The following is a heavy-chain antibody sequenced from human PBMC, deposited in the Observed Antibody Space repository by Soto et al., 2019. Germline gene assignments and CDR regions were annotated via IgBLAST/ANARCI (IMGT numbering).Heavy chain of an antibody. J-gene: IGHJ4*02. CDR3: ARYSGSYWHYLDF. V-gene: IGHV5-51*01. D-gene: IGHD1-26*01. CDR2: IYPGDSDT. Sequence: ESLKISCKGSGYSFASHWVAWVRQMPEKGLEWIGTIYPGDSDTKYSSAFRGHVTISADTSVSTAYLQWRSLEATDSAIYYCARYSGSYWHYLDFWGQGTLVTVSS. CDR1: GYSFASHW.